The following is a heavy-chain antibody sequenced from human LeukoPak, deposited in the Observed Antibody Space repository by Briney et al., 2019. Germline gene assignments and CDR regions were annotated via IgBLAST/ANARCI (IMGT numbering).Heavy chain of an antibody. CDR2: ISAYSGGT. CDR1: GYTLTSYG. D-gene: IGHD3-10*01. Sequence: ASVKVSCKASGYTLTSYGISWVRQAPGQGLEWMGWISAYSGGTNYAQKFQGRVTMTRDTSISTAYMELSRLRSDDTAVYYCARKTENLLWFGEFTFDYWGQGTLVTVSS. V-gene: IGHV1-2*02. CDR3: ARKTENLLWFGEFTFDY. J-gene: IGHJ4*02.